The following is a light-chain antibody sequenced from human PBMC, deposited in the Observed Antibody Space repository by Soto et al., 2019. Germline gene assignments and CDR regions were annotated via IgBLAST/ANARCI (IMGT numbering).Light chain of an antibody. CDR1: QSVSTY. CDR3: QQRGAWPIT. CDR2: DTS. J-gene: IGKJ5*01. Sequence: EIVLTQSPVTLSLSPGERATLSCRASQSVSTYLAWYQQKPGQAPRLLIYDTSNRATGVPARFSGSGSGTDFTLTISSLEPEDFAVYYCQQRGAWPITFGQGTRLEI. V-gene: IGKV3-11*01.